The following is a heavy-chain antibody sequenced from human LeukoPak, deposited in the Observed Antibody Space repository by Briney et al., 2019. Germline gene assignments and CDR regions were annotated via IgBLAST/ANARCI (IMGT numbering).Heavy chain of an antibody. CDR3: ARGEIAAAGTPGGY. J-gene: IGHJ4*02. D-gene: IGHD6-13*01. CDR2: INPNSGGT. Sequence: ASVKVSCKASGYTFIGYYMHWVRQAPGQGLEWMGWINPNSGGTNYAQKFQGRVTMTRDTSISTAYMELSRLRSDDTAVYYCARGEIAAAGTPGGYWGQGTLVTVSS. CDR1: GYTFIGYY. V-gene: IGHV1-2*02.